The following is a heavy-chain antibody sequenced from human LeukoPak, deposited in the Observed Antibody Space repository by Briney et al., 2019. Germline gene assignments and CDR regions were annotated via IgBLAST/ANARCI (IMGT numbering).Heavy chain of an antibody. CDR2: ISGYKDNT. CDR1: GYTFTNYG. V-gene: IGHV1-18*01. CDR3: ARDGYYYDSSGHHIY. D-gene: IGHD3-22*01. J-gene: IGHJ4*02. Sequence: ASVKVSCKASGYTFTNYGISWVRQAPGQGLEWMGRISGYKDNTHYAQKLQGRVTMTTDTSTSTAYMELRSLRSDDTAVYYCARDGYYYDSSGHHIYWGQGTLVTVSS.